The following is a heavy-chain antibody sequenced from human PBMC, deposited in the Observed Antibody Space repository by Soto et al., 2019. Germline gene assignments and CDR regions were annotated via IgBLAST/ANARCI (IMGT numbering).Heavy chain of an antibody. V-gene: IGHV4-39*01. D-gene: IGHD2-15*01. CDR3: ARLEGYCRGGNCFHYFDY. J-gene: IGHJ4*02. Sequence: PSETLSLTCTVSGGSVSSSSYYWGWIRQPPGKGLEWIGTIYYSGTTYYNPSLKSRLTISVDTSKNQFSLKLSSVTAADTAVYYCARLEGYCRGGNCFHYFDYWGQGTLVTVSS. CDR2: IYYSGTT. CDR1: GGSVSSSSYY.